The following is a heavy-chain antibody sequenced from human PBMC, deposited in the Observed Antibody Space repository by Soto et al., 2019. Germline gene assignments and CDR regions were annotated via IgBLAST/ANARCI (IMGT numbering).Heavy chain of an antibody. CDR1: GYGFTTYG. D-gene: IGHD1-1*01. CDR3: ARGRYGDY. Sequence: QVNLVQSGAEVKKPGASVKVSCKGSGYGFTTYGIPWVRQAPGQGLEWMAWISAHNGNTNYAQKLQGRVTVTRDTSTSTAYLELRSLRSDDTAVYYCARGRYGDYWGQGALVTVSS. CDR2: ISAHNGNT. J-gene: IGHJ4*02. V-gene: IGHV1-18*01.